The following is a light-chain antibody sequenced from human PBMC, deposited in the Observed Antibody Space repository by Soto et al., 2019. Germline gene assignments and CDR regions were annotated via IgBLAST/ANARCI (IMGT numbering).Light chain of an antibody. J-gene: IGKJ1*01. CDR2: DAS. CDR1: QSISSW. V-gene: IGKV1-5*01. CDR3: QQYNIYPWT. Sequence: DIQMTQSPSLQSASVGDRVTITCRASQSISSWLAWYQQKPGKAPKLLIYDASSLESGVPSRFSGSGSGTEFTLTISSLQPDDFATYYCQQYNIYPWTFGQGTKVEIK.